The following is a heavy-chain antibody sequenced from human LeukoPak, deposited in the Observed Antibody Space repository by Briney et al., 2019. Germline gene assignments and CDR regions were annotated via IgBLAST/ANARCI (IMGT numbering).Heavy chain of an antibody. CDR1: GYTFTGYY. CDR3: ARGVRYSGSSLHGAFDI. V-gene: IGHV1-2*02. Sequence: GASVKVSCKASGYTFTGYYMHWVRQAPGQGLEWMGWINPNSGGTNYAQKFQGRVAITRDTSISTAYMELSRLRSDDTAVYYCARGVRYSGSSLHGAFDIWGQGTMVTVSS. CDR2: INPNSGGT. J-gene: IGHJ3*02. D-gene: IGHD1-26*01.